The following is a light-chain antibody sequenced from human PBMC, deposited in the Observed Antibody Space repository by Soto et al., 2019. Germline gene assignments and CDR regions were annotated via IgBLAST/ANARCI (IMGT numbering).Light chain of an antibody. CDR3: AAWDDTLNLL. V-gene: IGLV1-47*01. J-gene: IGLJ2*01. Sequence: QSVLTQPPSGSGTPGQRVTISCSGSSSNIGSTYVYWYQVFPGTAPKLLIYRNNQRPSGVPDRFSGSKSGTSASLAISGLRSEDEADYYCAAWDDTLNLLFGGGTKVTVL. CDR1: SSNIGSTY. CDR2: RNN.